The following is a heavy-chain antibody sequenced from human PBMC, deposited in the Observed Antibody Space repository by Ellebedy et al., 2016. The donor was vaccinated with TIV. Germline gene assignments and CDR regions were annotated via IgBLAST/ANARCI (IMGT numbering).Heavy chain of an antibody. CDR3: ARGDRGSGWYWDK. CDR2: IYPGDSDN. V-gene: IGHV5-51*01. J-gene: IGHJ4*02. Sequence: NVSCKGSGYSFISYWIGWVRQMPGKGLEWMGYIYPGDSDNSYSPSFQGQVTISVDKSISTAYLQWSSLKASDTAIYYCARGDRGSGWYWDKWGQGTLVTVSS. CDR1: GYSFISYW. D-gene: IGHD6-19*01.